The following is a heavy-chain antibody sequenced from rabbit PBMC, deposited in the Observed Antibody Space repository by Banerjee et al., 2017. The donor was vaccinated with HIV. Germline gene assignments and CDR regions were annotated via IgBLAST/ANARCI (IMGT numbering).Heavy chain of an antibody. CDR3: ARDNGYAIDL. CDR1: GFSFSGSCW. V-gene: IGHV1S40*01. D-gene: IGHD6-1*01. CDR2: DVASGGRS. Sequence: QSLEDSGGDLVKPGTSLTLTCIASGFSFSGSCWIWWVRQAPGKGLEYIGDVASGGRSIYATWAKGRFTISKTSSTTVTLQMTSLTPADTATYFCARDNGYAIDLWGPGTLRHRL. J-gene: IGHJ4*01.